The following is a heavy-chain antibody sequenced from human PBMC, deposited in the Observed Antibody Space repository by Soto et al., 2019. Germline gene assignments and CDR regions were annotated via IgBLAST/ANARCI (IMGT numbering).Heavy chain of an antibody. CDR3: AREYYYDSSGFDY. V-gene: IGHV4-31*03. D-gene: IGHD3-22*01. CDR2: IYYSGST. J-gene: IGHJ4*02. Sequence: SETLSFTCTVSGDSISSGGYYWTWIRQHPQKGLEWIGHIYYSGSTYYNPSLKSRVTISVDTSKNQFSLKLSSVTAADTAVYYCAREYYYDSSGFDYWGQGTLVTVSS. CDR1: GDSISSGGYY.